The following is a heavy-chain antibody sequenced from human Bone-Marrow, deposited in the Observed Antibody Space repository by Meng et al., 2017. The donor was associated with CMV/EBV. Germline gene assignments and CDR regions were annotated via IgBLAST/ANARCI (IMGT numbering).Heavy chain of an antibody. CDR2: ISGSGDAT. D-gene: IGHD2-2*01. CDR3: AKALKVNYCSRTSCSMGVDS. Sequence: GESLKISCAASRFTFNIYAMNWVRQAPGKGLEWVSAISGSGDATYYADSVRGRFTISRDNSKDTLYLQMNTLRAEDTALYYCAKALKVNYCSRTSCSMGVDSWGQGTLVTVSS. J-gene: IGHJ5*01. V-gene: IGHV3-23*01. CDR1: RFTFNIYA.